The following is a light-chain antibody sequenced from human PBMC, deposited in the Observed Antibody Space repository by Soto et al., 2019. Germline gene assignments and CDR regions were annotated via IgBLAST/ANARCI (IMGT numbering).Light chain of an antibody. V-gene: IGKV3-15*01. CDR2: GAS. CDR3: QQYNNWPIT. J-gene: IGKJ5*01. CDR1: QSVSSN. Sequence: IVMTQSPATLSVSPGERATHSCRASQSVSSNLAWYQQKPGQAPRLLIYGASTRATGIPARFSGSGSGTEFTLTISSLQSEDFAVYSCQQYNNWPITFGQGTRLEIK.